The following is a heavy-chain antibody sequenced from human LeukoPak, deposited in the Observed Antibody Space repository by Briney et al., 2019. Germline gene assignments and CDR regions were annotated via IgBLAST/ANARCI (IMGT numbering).Heavy chain of an antibody. D-gene: IGHD2-2*01. Sequence: PGGSLRLSCAASGFTFSNAWMSWVRQAPGKGLEWVGRIKSKTDGGTTDYAAPVKGRFTISRDDSKNTLYLQMNGLKTEDTAVYYCTTVWGYCSSTSCYSVDYWGQGTLVTVSS. J-gene: IGHJ4*02. V-gene: IGHV3-15*01. CDR1: GFTFSNAW. CDR2: IKSKTDGGTT. CDR3: TTVWGYCSSTSCYSVDY.